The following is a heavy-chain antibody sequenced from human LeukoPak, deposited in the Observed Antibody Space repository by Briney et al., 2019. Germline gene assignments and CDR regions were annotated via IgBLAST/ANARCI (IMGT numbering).Heavy chain of an antibody. CDR1: GYTFTNYG. D-gene: IGHD3-16*01. Sequence: ASVKVSFKASGYTFTNYGITWVRQAPGQGLEWMGWISTNSGNTKYARELQGRVTLTTDTSATTAYMELMSLRSDDTAVYYCARDRGSSYVAGYWGQGTLVTVSS. CDR2: ISTNSGNT. CDR3: ARDRGSSYVAGY. V-gene: IGHV1-18*01. J-gene: IGHJ4*02.